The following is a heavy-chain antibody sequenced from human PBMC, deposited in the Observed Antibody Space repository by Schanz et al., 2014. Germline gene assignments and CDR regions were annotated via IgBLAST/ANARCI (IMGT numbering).Heavy chain of an antibody. D-gene: IGHD2-8*01. Sequence: EVQLVESGGGLVQPGGSLRLSCAASGFTVSSNYMSWVRQAPGKGLEWVSVIYGGGITYYADPVKGRFPISRDSSRNTLYLQMNSLRAEDTAVYYCASLYDREYFDYWGQGTLVTVSS. J-gene: IGHJ4*02. CDR3: ASLYDREYFDY. CDR2: IYGGGIT. CDR1: GFTVSSNY. V-gene: IGHV3-66*01.